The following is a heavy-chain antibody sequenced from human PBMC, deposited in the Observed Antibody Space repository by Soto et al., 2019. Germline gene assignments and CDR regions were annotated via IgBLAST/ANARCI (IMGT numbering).Heavy chain of an antibody. CDR1: GGSISSGGYY. Sequence: QVQLQESGPGLVKPSQTLSLTCTVSGGSISSGGYYWSWIRQHQGKGLEWIGYIYYSGSTYYNTTPKSRVTISVETSKNQFSLKLSSVTAADTAVYYCASSVWSVNWFGPWGQGTLVTVSS. J-gene: IGHJ5*02. V-gene: IGHV4-31*03. CDR2: IYYSGST. D-gene: IGHD2-21*01. CDR3: ASSVWSVNWFGP.